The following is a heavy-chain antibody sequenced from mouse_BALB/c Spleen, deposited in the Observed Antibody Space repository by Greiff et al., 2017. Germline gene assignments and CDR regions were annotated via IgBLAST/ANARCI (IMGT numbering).Heavy chain of an antibody. Sequence: QVQLQQSGAELAKPGASVKMSCKASGYTFTSYWMHWVKQRPGQGLEWIGYINPSTGYTEYNQKFKDKATLTADKSSSTAYMQLSSLTSEDSAVYYCARSRGSMITADYFDFWGAGTTVTVSS. J-gene: IGHJ1*01. V-gene: IGHV1-7*01. CDR1: GYTFTSYW. CDR3: ARSRGSMITADYFDF. D-gene: IGHD2-4*01. CDR2: INPSTGYT.